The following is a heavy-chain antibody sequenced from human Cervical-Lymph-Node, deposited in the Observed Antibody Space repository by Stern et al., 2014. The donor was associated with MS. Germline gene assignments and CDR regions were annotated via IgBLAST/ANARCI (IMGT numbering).Heavy chain of an antibody. CDR3: ARRSSSWSPFDY. CDR2: IYPGDPDT. J-gene: IGHJ4*02. V-gene: IGHV5-51*01. Sequence: EVQLVQSGAEVKKPGESLTISCKGSGYSFTTYWIGWVRPLPRKRPQWMGIIYPGDPDTRYSPSFQGQVTIAADKSISTAYLQWSSLKASDTAMYYCARRSSSWSPFDYWGQGTLVTVSS. D-gene: IGHD6-13*01. CDR1: GYSFTTYW.